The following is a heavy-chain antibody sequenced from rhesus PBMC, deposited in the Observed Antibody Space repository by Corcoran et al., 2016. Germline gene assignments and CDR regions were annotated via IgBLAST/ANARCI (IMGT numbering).Heavy chain of an antibody. J-gene: IGHJ6*01. CDR2: INLLVGIT. CDR1: GFTFGSYA. D-gene: IGHD3-22*01. V-gene: IGHV1-198*02. CDR3: ARGDWSDYLWGLDS. Sequence: QVQLVQSGAEVKKPGASVKVSCEASGFTFGSYAISWVRQAPGQGVEWMGVINLLVGITNYAEKFQGGVTITADTSTSTDSMGRVSRGSEDKAVYYWARGDWSDYLWGLDSWGQGVVVTVSS.